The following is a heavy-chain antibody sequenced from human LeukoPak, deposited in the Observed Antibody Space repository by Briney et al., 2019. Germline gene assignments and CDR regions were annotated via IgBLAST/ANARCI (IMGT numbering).Heavy chain of an antibody. D-gene: IGHD5-24*01. Sequence: ASVKVSCKTSGYRFTSYGISWVRQAPGQGLEWMGWINTYNGNTNYAQKFQGRVTMTTDTSASTAYTELRSLRSDDTALYYCARDIHRDGYMGYWGQGSLVTVSS. CDR3: ARDIHRDGYMGY. J-gene: IGHJ4*02. CDR2: INTYNGNT. V-gene: IGHV1-18*01. CDR1: GYRFTSYG.